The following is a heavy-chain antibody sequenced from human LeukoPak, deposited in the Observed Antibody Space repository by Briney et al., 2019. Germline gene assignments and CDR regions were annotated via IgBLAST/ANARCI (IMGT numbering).Heavy chain of an antibody. V-gene: IGHV1-69*13. J-gene: IGHJ4*02. Sequence: SVKVSCKASGGTFSSYAISWVRQAPGQGLEWMGGIIPIFGTANYAQKFQGRVTITADESTSTAYMELSSLRSEDTAVYYCASWAGAAAGFNGPLDYWGQGTLVTVSS. CDR2: IIPIFGTA. CDR1: GGTFSSYA. D-gene: IGHD6-13*01. CDR3: ASWAGAAAGFNGPLDY.